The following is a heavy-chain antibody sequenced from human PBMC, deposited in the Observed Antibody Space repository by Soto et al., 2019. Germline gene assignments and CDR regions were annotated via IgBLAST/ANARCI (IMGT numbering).Heavy chain of an antibody. V-gene: IGHV3-7*01. Sequence: PGGSLRLSCAASGFTFSSYWMSWVRQAPGKGLEWVANIKQDGSEKYYVDNVKGRFTISRDNAKNSLYLKMNSLRAEDTAVYYCARERILYNWNYNNWFDPWGQGTLVTVSS. CDR1: GFTFSSYW. CDR3: ARERILYNWNYNNWFDP. D-gene: IGHD1-7*01. J-gene: IGHJ5*02. CDR2: IKQDGSEK.